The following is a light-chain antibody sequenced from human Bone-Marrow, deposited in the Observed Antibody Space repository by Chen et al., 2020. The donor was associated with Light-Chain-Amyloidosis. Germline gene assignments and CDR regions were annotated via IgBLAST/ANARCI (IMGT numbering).Light chain of an antibody. Sequence: QSVLTQPPSVTGAPGPRVTISCTGSSSNIGAGYDVHWYQQLPGTAPKLLIYGNSNRPTGVPDRFSGSKSGTAASLAITGHQAEDEADYYCQSYDSSLSGSVFGGVTKLTVL. J-gene: IGLJ3*02. CDR2: GNS. CDR3: QSYDSSLSGSV. CDR1: SSNIGAGYD. V-gene: IGLV1-40*01.